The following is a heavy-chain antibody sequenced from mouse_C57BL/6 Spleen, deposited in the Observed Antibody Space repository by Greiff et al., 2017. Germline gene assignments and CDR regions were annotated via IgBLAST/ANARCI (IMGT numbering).Heavy chain of an antibody. CDR1: GYTFTTYP. Sequence: QVQLKESGAELVKPGASVKMSCKASGYTFTTYPIEWMKQNHGKSLEWIGNFHPYNDDTNYNEKFKGKATLTVEKSSSTVYLELSRLTSDDSAVYYCARGPYYSNYGAMDYWGQGTSVTVSS. CDR3: ARGPYYSNYGAMDY. D-gene: IGHD2-5*01. V-gene: IGHV1-47*01. CDR2: FHPYNDDT. J-gene: IGHJ4*01.